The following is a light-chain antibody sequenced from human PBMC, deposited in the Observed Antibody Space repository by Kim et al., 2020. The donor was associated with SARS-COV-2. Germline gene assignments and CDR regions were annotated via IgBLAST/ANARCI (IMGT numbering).Light chain of an antibody. V-gene: IGKV3-15*01. CDR3: QQYNKWPIT. CDR2: GAS. J-gene: IGKJ5*01. CDR1: QTVGSN. Sequence: EIVMTQSPATLSVSPGEGATLSCRASQTVGSNLAWYQQKPGQTPRVFIYGASTRATGIPAKFSGSGSGTEFTLTISGLQSHDFAVYYCQQYNKWPITFGQGTRLEIK.